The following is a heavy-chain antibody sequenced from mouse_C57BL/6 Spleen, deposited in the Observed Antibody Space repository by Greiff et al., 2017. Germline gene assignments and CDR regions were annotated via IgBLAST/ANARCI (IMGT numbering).Heavy chain of an antibody. CDR2: INPSSGYT. D-gene: IGHD1-1*01. J-gene: IGHJ4*01. CDR3: AREAYYYGSPCARDY. V-gene: IGHV1-4*01. Sequence: VQLQQSGAELARPGASVKMSCTASGYTFTSYTMHWVQQRPGQGLEWIGYINPSSGYTKYNQKFKDKATLTADKSSSTAYMQLSSLTSEDSAVYYCAREAYYYGSPCARDYWGQGTSVTVSS. CDR1: GYTFTSYT.